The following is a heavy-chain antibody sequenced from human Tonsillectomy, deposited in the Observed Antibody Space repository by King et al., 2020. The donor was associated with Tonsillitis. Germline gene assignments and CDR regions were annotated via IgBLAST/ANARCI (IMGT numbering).Heavy chain of an antibody. CDR1: GYTFTGYY. D-gene: IGHD3-10*01. CDR3: AREYGWFGSYYGMDV. V-gene: IGHV1-2*02. CDR2: INPNSGGT. Sequence: VQLVESGAEVKKPGASVKVSCKASGYTFTGYYMHWVRQAPGQGLEWMGWINPNSGGTKYAQKFQGRVTMTRDTSISTAYRELSRLRSDDTAVYYCAREYGWFGSYYGMDVWGQGTTVTVSS. J-gene: IGHJ6*02.